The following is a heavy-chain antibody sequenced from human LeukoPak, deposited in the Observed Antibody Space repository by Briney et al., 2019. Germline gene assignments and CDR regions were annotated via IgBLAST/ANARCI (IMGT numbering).Heavy chain of an antibody. Sequence: SETLSLTCTVSGGSISSYYWSWIRQPPGKGLEWIGYIYYSGSTNYNPPLKNGVIISVDTTKKQLSLKQMNSIAADTAVDYCERVYCSSISCKYHFDYWGQGTLVTVSS. CDR2: IYYSGST. V-gene: IGHV4-59*01. D-gene: IGHD2-2*01. J-gene: IGHJ4*02. CDR1: GGSISSYY. CDR3: ERVYCSSISCKYHFDY.